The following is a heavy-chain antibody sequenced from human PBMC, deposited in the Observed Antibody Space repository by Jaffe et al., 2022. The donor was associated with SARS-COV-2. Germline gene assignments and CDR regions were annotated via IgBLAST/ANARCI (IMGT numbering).Heavy chain of an antibody. CDR1: GFAFSGYT. J-gene: IGHJ4*02. V-gene: IGHV3-64D*06. CDR3: VTDSGYSAYGRFDF. CDR2: IDVDGRRT. Sequence: EVQLVESGGGLVQPGGSLRLSCSASGFAFSGYTVYWVRQAAGRGLEFVSAIDVDGRRTYYADSVKGRFTISRDDSKSTLYLQMSSLRPEDTAVYYCVTDSGYSAYGRFDFWGQGTLVTVSS. D-gene: IGHD5-18*01.